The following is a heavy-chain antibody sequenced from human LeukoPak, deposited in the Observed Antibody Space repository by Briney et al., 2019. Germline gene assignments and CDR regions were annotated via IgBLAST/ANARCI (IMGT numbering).Heavy chain of an antibody. CDR1: GFTLSSYG. CDR3: AKDRVFELWFEEASPYYFDY. J-gene: IGHJ4*02. Sequence: GGSLRLSCAASGFTLSSYGMHWVRQAPGKGLEWVAYIRYDGSNKYYADSVRGRFTISRDISKNTLYLQMNSLRAEDTAVYYCAKDRVFELWFEEASPYYFDYWGQGTLVTVSS. V-gene: IGHV3-30*02. D-gene: IGHD3-10*01. CDR2: IRYDGSNK.